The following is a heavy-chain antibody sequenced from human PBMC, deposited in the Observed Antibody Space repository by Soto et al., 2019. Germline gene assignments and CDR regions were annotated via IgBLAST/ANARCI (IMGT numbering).Heavy chain of an antibody. CDR2: IFYSGTT. Sequence: SETLSLTCTVSGGSISSSSYYWAWIRQPPGKGLEWIGSIFYSGTTYYNPSLESRVTISVDTSKNHFSLKLSSVTAADTAVYYCARLQIYCSGDSCHYYFDYWGQGTLVTVSS. CDR1: GGSISSSSYY. V-gene: IGHV4-39*02. D-gene: IGHD2-15*01. CDR3: ARLQIYCSGDSCHYYFDY. J-gene: IGHJ4*02.